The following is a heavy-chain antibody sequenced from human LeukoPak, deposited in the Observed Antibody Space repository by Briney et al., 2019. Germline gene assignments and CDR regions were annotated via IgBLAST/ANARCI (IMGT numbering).Heavy chain of an antibody. D-gene: IGHD3-9*01. Sequence: GGSLRLSCAASGFTFSSYAMSWVRQAPGKGLEQVSAISGSGGSTYYAESVKGRFTISRDNSKNTLYLQMNSLRAEDTAVYYWAKSGYDILTGYYDYWGQGTLVTVSS. J-gene: IGHJ4*02. V-gene: IGHV3-23*01. CDR3: AKSGYDILTGYYDY. CDR2: ISGSGGST. CDR1: GFTFSSYA.